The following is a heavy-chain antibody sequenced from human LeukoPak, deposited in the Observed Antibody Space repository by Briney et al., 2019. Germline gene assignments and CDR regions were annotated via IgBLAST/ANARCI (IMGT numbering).Heavy chain of an antibody. V-gene: IGHV3-23*01. Sequence: PGGSLRLSCAASGFTFSSYAMSWVRQAPGKGLEWVSAISGSGGSTYYADSVKGRFTISRDNSKNTLYLQMNSLRAEDTAVYYCAKSGGWLRFGARDYFDYWGQGTLVTVSS. CDR3: AKSGGWLRFGARDYFDY. D-gene: IGHD5-12*01. CDR2: ISGSGGST. J-gene: IGHJ4*02. CDR1: GFTFSSYA.